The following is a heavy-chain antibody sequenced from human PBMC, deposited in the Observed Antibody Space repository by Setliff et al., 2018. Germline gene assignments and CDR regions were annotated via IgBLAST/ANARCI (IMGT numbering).Heavy chain of an antibody. Sequence: SETLSLTCTVSGASISANHYWGWIRQTPGKGLEWIGSISYGGNTYYNPSLNSRVTISADTSRNHFSLRLTSVTAADTAVYYCARARYCSGGRCYWTWLDSWAQGTRGTVSS. V-gene: IGHV4-39*02. CDR2: ISYGGNT. CDR3: ARARYCSGGRCYWTWLDS. D-gene: IGHD2-15*01. J-gene: IGHJ5*01. CDR1: GASISANHY.